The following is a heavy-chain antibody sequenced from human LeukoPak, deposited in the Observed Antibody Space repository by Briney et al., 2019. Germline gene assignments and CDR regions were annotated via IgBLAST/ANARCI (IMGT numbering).Heavy chain of an antibody. Sequence: GSLRLSCAASGFTFSSYAMSWIRQPPGKGLEWIGEINHSGSTNYNPSLKSRVTISVDTSKNQFSLKLSSVTAADTAVYYCARGRYRLLWFGELSPLFDYWGQGTLVTVSS. CDR3: ARGRYRLLWFGELSPLFDY. J-gene: IGHJ4*02. V-gene: IGHV4-34*01. CDR1: GFTFSSYA. D-gene: IGHD3-10*01. CDR2: INHSGST.